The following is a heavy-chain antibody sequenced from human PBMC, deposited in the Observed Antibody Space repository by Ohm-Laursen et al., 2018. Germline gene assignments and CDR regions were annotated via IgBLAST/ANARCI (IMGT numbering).Heavy chain of an antibody. CDR3: AKDWGYCTNGVCYSGGMDV. CDR1: GFTFNRRG. CDR2: ISYDGSNK. V-gene: IGHV3-30*18. D-gene: IGHD2-8*01. J-gene: IGHJ6*02. Sequence: SLRLSCAASGFTFNRRGMIWVRQAPGKGLEWVAVISYDGSNKYYADSVKGRFTISRDNSKNTLYLQMNSLRAEDTAVYYCAKDWGYCTNGVCYSGGMDVWGQGTTVTVSS.